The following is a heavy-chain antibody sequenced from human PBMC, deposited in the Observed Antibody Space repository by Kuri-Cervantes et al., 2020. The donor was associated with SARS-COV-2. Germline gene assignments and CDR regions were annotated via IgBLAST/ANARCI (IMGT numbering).Heavy chain of an antibody. V-gene: IGHV3-11*04. Sequence: GESLKISCTASGFIFSDYYMTWIRQAPGKGLEWVSNIGPSGTTKYYADSVKGRFTISRDNAKNSLYLQMNSLRAEDTAVFYCARDRRALIAAAGPPDYWGQGTLVTVSS. J-gene: IGHJ4*02. CDR2: IGPSGTTK. D-gene: IGHD6-13*01. CDR1: GFIFSDYY. CDR3: ARDRRALIAAAGPPDY.